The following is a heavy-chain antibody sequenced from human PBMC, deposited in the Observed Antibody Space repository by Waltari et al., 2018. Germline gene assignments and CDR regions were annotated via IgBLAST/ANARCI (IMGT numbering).Heavy chain of an antibody. Sequence: QVQLQESGPGLVKPSETLSPTCAVRGYSISSGSHWGWIRPPPGKGLEWIGGTHHSGSTYYNPSRKSRVTISVDTSKNQFSLKLSSVTAADTAVYYCARINWNPDYWGQGTLVTVSS. D-gene: IGHD1-1*01. J-gene: IGHJ4*02. CDR2: THHSGST. CDR3: ARINWNPDY. V-gene: IGHV4-38-2*01. CDR1: GYSISSGSH.